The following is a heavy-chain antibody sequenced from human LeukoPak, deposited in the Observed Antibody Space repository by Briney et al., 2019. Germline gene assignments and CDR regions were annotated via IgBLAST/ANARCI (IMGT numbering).Heavy chain of an antibody. CDR3: ARGVGYYDFWSGYYSFGYYFDY. CDR1: GYTFTSYG. D-gene: IGHD3-3*01. Sequence: GASVKVSCKASGYTFTSYGISWVRQAPGQGLEWMGWISAYNGNTNYAQKLQGRVTMTTDTSTSTAYMELRSLRSDDTAVYYCARGVGYYDFWSGYYSFGYYFDYWGQGTLVTVSS. CDR2: ISAYNGNT. V-gene: IGHV1-18*01. J-gene: IGHJ4*02.